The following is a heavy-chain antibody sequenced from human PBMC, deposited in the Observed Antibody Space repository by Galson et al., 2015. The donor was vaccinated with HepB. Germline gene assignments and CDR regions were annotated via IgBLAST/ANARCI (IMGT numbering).Heavy chain of an antibody. D-gene: IGHD2-15*01. Sequence: SLRLSCAASGFTVSSSWGHWVRQAPGKGLVWVSRINSDGSSTSYAASVKGRFPISRDNAKDTLYLQMNSRRAQDTAVYYGARGWLAFDIWGQGTMVTVSS. CDR1: GFTVSSSW. J-gene: IGHJ3*02. CDR2: INSDGSST. CDR3: ARGWLAFDI. V-gene: IGHV3-74*01.